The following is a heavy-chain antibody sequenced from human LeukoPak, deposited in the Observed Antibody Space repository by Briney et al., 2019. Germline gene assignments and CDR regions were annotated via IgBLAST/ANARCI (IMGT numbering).Heavy chain of an antibody. CDR2: ISGSGAGT. CDR1: GFTFSNSG. J-gene: IGHJ6*03. CDR3: TRAGGLVRGVHYYYYMDV. Sequence: GGTLRLSCAASGFTFSNSGMNWVRQAPGKGLEWVSTISGSGAGTYYADSMKGRTTISRDNSKNTLSLQMNSLRPEDTAVYYCTRAGGLVRGVHYYYYMDVWGKGTTVTISS. V-gene: IGHV3-23*01. D-gene: IGHD3-10*01.